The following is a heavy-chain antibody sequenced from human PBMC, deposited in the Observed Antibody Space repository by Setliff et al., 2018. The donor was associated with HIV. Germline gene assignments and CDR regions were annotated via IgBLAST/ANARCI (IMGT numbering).Heavy chain of an antibody. CDR1: GYTFTAYY. CDR3: VRVAVTGRGLAY. Sequence: GASVKVSCKASGYTFTAYYLHWVRQAPGQGPEWMAWINPRNGATTYAQEFQGRVLVTRDTSISTVYLDLTRLTSDDTAIYYCVRVAVTGRGLAYWGQGTRVTVSS. D-gene: IGHD6-19*01. CDR2: INPRNGAT. V-gene: IGHV1-2*02. J-gene: IGHJ4*02.